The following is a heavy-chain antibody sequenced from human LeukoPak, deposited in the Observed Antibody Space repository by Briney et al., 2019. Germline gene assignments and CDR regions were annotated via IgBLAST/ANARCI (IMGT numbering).Heavy chain of an antibody. J-gene: IGHJ4*02. CDR1: GFTVSSNY. CDR3: ARDISY. CDR2: IYSGGST. V-gene: IGHV3-53*01. Sequence: PGGSLRLSXAASGFTVSSNYMSWVRQAPGKGLEWVSVIYSGGSTYYADSVKGRFTISRDNSKNTLYLQMNSLRAEDTAVYYCARDISYWGQGTLVTVSS.